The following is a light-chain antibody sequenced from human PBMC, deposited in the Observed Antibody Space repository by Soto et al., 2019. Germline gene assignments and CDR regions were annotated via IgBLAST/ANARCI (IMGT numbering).Light chain of an antibody. V-gene: IGKV1-39*01. Sequence: DIQMTQSPSSLSASVGDIVTITFRASQSISSYLNWYQQKPGKAPKLLIYAASSLQSGVPSRFSGSGSGTDFTLTISSLQPEDFATYYCQQSYSTLLTFGGGTKVDIK. J-gene: IGKJ4*01. CDR3: QQSYSTLLT. CDR2: AAS. CDR1: QSISSY.